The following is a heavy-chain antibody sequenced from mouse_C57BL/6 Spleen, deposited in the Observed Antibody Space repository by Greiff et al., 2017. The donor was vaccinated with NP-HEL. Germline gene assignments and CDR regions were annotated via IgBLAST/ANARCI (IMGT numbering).Heavy chain of an antibody. CDR3: VGVYNYYAMDY. Sequence: EVKLVESGGGLVQPKGSLKLSCAASGFSFNTYAMNWVRQAPGKGLEWVARIRSKCNNYATHYAGSVKERFTISRDDSESMLYLQMNNLKTENTAMYYCVGVYNYYAMDYWGQGTSVTVSS. CDR1: GFSFNTYA. J-gene: IGHJ4*01. V-gene: IGHV10-1*01. CDR2: IRSKCNNYAT.